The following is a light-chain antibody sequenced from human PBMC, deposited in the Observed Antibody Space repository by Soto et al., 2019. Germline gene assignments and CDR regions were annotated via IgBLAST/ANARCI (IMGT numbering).Light chain of an antibody. CDR3: QQHQSYPLT. CDR2: AAS. CDR1: QGISSF. V-gene: IGKV1-9*01. J-gene: IGKJ3*01. Sequence: DIQLTQSPSFLSASVGDRVTITCRASQGISSFVAWYQQKPGKAPKLLIYAASTLQSGVPSRFSGSGSGTEFTLTIRSLQPEDFATYYCQQHQSYPLTFGPGTKVDIK.